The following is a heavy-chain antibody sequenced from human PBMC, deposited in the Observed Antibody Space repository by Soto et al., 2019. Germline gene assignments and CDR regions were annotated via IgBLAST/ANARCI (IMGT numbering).Heavy chain of an antibody. D-gene: IGHD6-13*01. CDR2: INPSGGST. CDR3: ARDLAAGYYYYGMDV. CDR1: GGTFSSYA. Sequence: ASVKVSCKASGGTFSSYAISWVRQAPGQGLEWMGIINPSGGSTSYAQKFQGRVTMTRDTSTSTVYMELSSLRSEDTAVYYCARDLAAGYYYYGMDVWGQGTTVTVSS. J-gene: IGHJ6*02. V-gene: IGHV1-46*01.